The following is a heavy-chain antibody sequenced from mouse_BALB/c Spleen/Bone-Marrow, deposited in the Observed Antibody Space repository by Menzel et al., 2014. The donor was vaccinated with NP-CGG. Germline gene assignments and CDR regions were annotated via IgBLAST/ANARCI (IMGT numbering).Heavy chain of an antibody. D-gene: IGHD2-10*02. CDR1: GSTFSSYY. Sequence: EVKLVESGGGLVKPGGSLKLSCAASGSTFSSYYMSWVRQTPEKRLELVAAINSNGGSTYYPDTVKGRFTISRDNAKNTLYLQMSSLKSEDTALYYCARSPYGNHFDYWGQGTTLTVSS. CDR2: INSNGGST. V-gene: IGHV5-6-2*01. CDR3: ARSPYGNHFDY. J-gene: IGHJ2*01.